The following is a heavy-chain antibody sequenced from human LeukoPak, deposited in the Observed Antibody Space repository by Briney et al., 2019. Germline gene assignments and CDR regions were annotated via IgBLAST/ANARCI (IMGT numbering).Heavy chain of an antibody. D-gene: IGHD2-2*02. CDR2: ISWNSGSI. V-gene: IGHV3-9*01. CDR1: GFMFTDHA. J-gene: IGHJ4*02. Sequence: GGSLRLSCAASGFMFTDHALSWVRQAPGKGLEWVSGISWNSGSIGYADSVKGRFTISRDNAKNSLYLQMNSLRAEDTALYYCAKDIQPAAITIFDYWGQGTLVTVSS. CDR3: AKDIQPAAITIFDY.